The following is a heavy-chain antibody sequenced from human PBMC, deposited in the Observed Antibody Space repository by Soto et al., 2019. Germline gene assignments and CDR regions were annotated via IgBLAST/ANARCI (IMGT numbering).Heavy chain of an antibody. Sequence: GASVKVSCKAFGYTFTGSFMHWVRQAPGQGLEWLGWINPNSGATKYAQKFQGRVTLTRDTSINTAYMEMSMLRSDDTAVYYCARGGGTILAPLPWGQGTLVTVSS. V-gene: IGHV1-2*02. D-gene: IGHD3-3*01. CDR1: GYTFTGSF. CDR3: ARGGGTILAPLP. CDR2: INPNSGAT. J-gene: IGHJ5*02.